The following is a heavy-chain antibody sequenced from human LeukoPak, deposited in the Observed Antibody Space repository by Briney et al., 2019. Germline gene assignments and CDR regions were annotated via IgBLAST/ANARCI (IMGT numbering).Heavy chain of an antibody. Sequence: GGSVRLSCEASGFTFSKVWMSWVRQAPGKGLEWVGRIKSKSDDGTRDYAPPVRGRFTISRNDSKSTVYLQMESLRSEDTGVYYCCGTRGDLWGQGTLVTVSS. J-gene: IGHJ5*02. CDR1: GFTFSKVW. D-gene: IGHD1-14*01. CDR3: CGTRGDL. CDR2: IKSKSDDGTR. V-gene: IGHV3-15*01.